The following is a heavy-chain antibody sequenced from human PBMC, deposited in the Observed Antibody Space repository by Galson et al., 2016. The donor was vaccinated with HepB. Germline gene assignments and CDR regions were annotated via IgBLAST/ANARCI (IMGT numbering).Heavy chain of an antibody. Sequence: SETLSLTCTVSGGSISGSHNYWGWIRQPPGKGLEWMGSIYYKGTTNYNPYLESRLTISVDTSKNLFSLKLTSVTAADTAAYYCARANLGFCTSTTCSSNWFDHWGQGTLITVSS. D-gene: IGHD2-2*01. CDR2: IYYKGTT. V-gene: IGHV4-39*02. CDR3: ARANLGFCTSTTCSSNWFDH. CDR1: GGSISGSHNY. J-gene: IGHJ5*02.